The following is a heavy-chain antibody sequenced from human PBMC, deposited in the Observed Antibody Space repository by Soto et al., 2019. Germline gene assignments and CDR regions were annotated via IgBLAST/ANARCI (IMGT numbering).Heavy chain of an antibody. D-gene: IGHD3-22*01. CDR1: GFSLSSTGVG. Sequence: QITLKESGPTLVKVSQTVTLTCSFSGFSLSSTGVGVGWIRQPPGKALEGLALINWNDDKRYNPSLKSRLTITKDTSKNQVVLTMTNMDPVDTATHYCARSGHNSGFFYYDYWGQGTLITVSS. CDR2: INWNDDK. CDR3: ARSGHNSGFFYYDY. J-gene: IGHJ4*02. V-gene: IGHV2-5*01.